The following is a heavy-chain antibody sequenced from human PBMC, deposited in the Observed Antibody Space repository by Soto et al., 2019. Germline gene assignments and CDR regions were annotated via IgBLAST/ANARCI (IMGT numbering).Heavy chain of an antibody. D-gene: IGHD2-2*01. J-gene: IGHJ3*02. V-gene: IGHV4-39*07. CDR2: IYYSGST. Sequence: PSETLSLTCTVSGGSISSSSYYWGWIRQPPGRGLEWIGSIYYSGSTNYNPSLKSRVTISVDTSKNQFSLKLSSVTAADTAVYYCARWFEDIVVVPAASDAFDIWGQGTMVTVSS. CDR1: GGSISSSSYY. CDR3: ARWFEDIVVVPAASDAFDI.